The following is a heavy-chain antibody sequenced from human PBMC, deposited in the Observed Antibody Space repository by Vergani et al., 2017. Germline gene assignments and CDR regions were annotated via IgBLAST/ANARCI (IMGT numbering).Heavy chain of an antibody. CDR1: GFTFSSYA. D-gene: IGHD6-19*01. CDR3: AKEYSSGWVIDY. V-gene: IGHV3-23*01. CDR2: ISGIGGST. Sequence: EVQLLESGGGLVQPGGSLRLSCAASGFTFSSYAMSWVRQAPGKGLEWVSGISGIGGSTSYADSVKGRFTLSRDNSKNTLYLQMNSLRAEDTAVYYCAKEYSSGWVIDYWGQGTLVTVSS. J-gene: IGHJ4*02.